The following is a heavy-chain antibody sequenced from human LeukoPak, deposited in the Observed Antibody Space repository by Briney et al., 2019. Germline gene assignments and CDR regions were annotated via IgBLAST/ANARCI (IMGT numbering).Heavy chain of an antibody. V-gene: IGHV3-33*06. CDR1: GFTFSSYG. J-gene: IGHJ6*02. CDR3: AESGCTNGVCPNYYYYGMDV. Sequence: GGSLRLSCAASGFTFSSYGVHWVRQAPGKGLEWVAVIWYDGSNKYYADSVKGRFTISRDNSKNTLYLQMNSLRAEDTAVYYCAESGCTNGVCPNYYYYGMDVWGQGTTVTVSS. D-gene: IGHD2-8*01. CDR2: IWYDGSNK.